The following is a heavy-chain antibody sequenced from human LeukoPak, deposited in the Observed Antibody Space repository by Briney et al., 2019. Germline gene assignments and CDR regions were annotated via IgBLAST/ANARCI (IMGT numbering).Heavy chain of an antibody. CDR1: GGSISSSSYY. J-gene: IGHJ4*02. V-gene: IGHV4-39*01. CDR2: IYYSGST. D-gene: IGHD1-26*01. CDR3: ARPFAFGGSTAHDYFDY. Sequence: PSETLSLTCTVSGGSISSSSYYWGWIRQPPGKGLEWIGSIYYSGSTYYNPSLKSRVTISVDTSENQFSLKLSSVTAADTAVYYCARPFAFGGSTAHDYFDYWGQGTLVTVSS.